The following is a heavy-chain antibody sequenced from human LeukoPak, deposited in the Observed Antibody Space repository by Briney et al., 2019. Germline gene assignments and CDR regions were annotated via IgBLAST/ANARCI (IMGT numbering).Heavy chain of an antibody. V-gene: IGHV4-39*01. CDR2: IYYSGST. CDR1: GGSISSSSYY. CDR3: ARPGWLDDYYFDY. D-gene: IGHD6-19*01. Sequence: SETLSLTCTVSGGSISSSSYYWGWIRQPPGKGLKWIGSIYYSGSTYYNPSLKSRVTISVDTSKNQFSLKLSSVTAADTAVYYCARPGWLDDYYFDYWGQGTLVTVSS. J-gene: IGHJ4*02.